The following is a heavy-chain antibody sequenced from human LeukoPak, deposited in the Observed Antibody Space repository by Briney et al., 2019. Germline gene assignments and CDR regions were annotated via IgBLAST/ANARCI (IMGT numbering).Heavy chain of an antibody. D-gene: IGHD6-13*01. Sequence: GGSLRLSCAASGFTFSSYSMSWVRQAPGKGLEWVSSISSSSSYIYYADSVKGRFIISRDNAKNSLYLQMNSLRAEDTAVYYCARYRGAWQQLEPFDYWGQGTLVTVSS. J-gene: IGHJ4*02. CDR1: GFTFSSYS. CDR2: ISSSSSYI. CDR3: ARYRGAWQQLEPFDY. V-gene: IGHV3-21*01.